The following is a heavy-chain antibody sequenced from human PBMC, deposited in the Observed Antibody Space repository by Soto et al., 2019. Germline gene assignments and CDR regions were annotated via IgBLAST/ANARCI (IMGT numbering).Heavy chain of an antibody. Sequence: GGALRLSCSASGFTFSSYWTHWVRQAPGKGLGWVSRINSDGSSTSYADSVKGRFTISRDNAKNTLYLQMNSLRAEDTAVYYCARARAFDIWGQGTMVTVSS. CDR3: ARARAFDI. J-gene: IGHJ3*02. CDR1: GFTFSSYW. CDR2: INSDGSST. V-gene: IGHV3-74*01.